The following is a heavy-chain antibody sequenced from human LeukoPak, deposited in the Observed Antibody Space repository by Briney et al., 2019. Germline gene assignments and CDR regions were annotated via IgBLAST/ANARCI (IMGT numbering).Heavy chain of an antibody. V-gene: IGHV4-4*02. CDR3: APREAYNNSGRDF. CDR1: GGSISSSNW. CDR2: IYHSGST. Sequence: SGTLSPTCAVSGGSISSSNWWSWVRQPPGKGLEWIGEIYHSGSTNYNPSLKSRVTISVDKSKNQFSLKLSSVTAADTAVYYWAPREAYNNSGRDFWGKGTRAPVSS. J-gene: IGHJ6*04.